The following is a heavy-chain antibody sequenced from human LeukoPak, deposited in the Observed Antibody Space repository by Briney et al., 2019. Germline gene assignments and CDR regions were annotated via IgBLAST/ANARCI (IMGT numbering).Heavy chain of an antibody. J-gene: IGHJ4*02. D-gene: IGHD3-22*01. V-gene: IGHV3-7*01. Sequence: GGSLRLSCAASGFNFGAYWMTWVRQAPGKGLEWVANIKQDGSEKSYVDSVKGRFTISRDNAKNSLYLQMDSLRAEDTAVYYCAKATYYYDSGYWGQGTLVTVSS. CDR1: GFNFGAYW. CDR3: AKATYYYDSGY. CDR2: IKQDGSEK.